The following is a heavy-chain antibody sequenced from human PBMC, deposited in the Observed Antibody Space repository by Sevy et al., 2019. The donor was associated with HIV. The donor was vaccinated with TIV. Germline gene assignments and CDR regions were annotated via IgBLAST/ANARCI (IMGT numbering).Heavy chain of an antibody. CDR3: ARAPNMGAFDI. V-gene: IGHV3-66*01. J-gene: IGHJ3*02. CDR2: IYSGGGT. D-gene: IGHD2-8*01. Sequence: GGSLRLSCVASGFTVSTNYMTWVRQAPGKGLEWVSVIYSGGGTYYADSVKVRFTISRDNSKNTLYLQMNSLRAEDTAVYYCARAPNMGAFDIWGQGTMVTVSS. CDR1: GFTVSTNY.